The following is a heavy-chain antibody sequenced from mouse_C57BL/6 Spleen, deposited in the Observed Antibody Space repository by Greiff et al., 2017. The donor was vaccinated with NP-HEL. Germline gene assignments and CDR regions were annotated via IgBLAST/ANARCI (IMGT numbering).Heavy chain of an antibody. CDR2: IDPSDSYT. CDR3: ARERELGRY. D-gene: IGHD4-1*01. Sequence: QVQLQQPGAELVKPGASVKLSCKASGYTFTSYWMQWVKQRPGQGLEWIGEIDPSDSYTNYNQKFKGKATLTVDTSSSTAYMQLSSLTSEDSAVYYGARERELGRYWGQGTTLTVSS. CDR1: GYTFTSYW. V-gene: IGHV1-50*01. J-gene: IGHJ2*01.